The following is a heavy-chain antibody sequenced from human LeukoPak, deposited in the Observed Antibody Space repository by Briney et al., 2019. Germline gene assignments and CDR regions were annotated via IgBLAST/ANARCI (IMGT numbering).Heavy chain of an antibody. V-gene: IGHV1-69*01. D-gene: IGHD3-10*01. Sequence: SVKVSCKASGGTFSSYAISWVRQAPGQGLEWMGGIIPIFGTANYAQKFQGRATITAAESTSTAYMELSSLRSEDTAVYYCARDLRTMVRGHYYYGMDVWGQGTTVTVSS. CDR2: IIPIFGTA. CDR1: GGTFSSYA. CDR3: ARDLRTMVRGHYYYGMDV. J-gene: IGHJ6*02.